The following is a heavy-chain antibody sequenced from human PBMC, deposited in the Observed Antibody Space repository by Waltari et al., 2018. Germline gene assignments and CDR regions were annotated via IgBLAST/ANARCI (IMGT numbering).Heavy chain of an antibody. J-gene: IGHJ4*02. CDR3: ARRIAARGTYYFDY. D-gene: IGHD6-6*01. CDR1: GYSFTRYW. Sequence: EVQLVQSGAEVNRPGGSLMISCQGSGYSFTRYWHGWGRQMPGKGLEWMGIIYPGDSDTRYSPSFQGQITIAADKSISTAYLQWSSLKASDTAMYYCARRIAARGTYYFDYWGQGTLVTVSS. V-gene: IGHV5-51*01. CDR2: IYPGDSDT.